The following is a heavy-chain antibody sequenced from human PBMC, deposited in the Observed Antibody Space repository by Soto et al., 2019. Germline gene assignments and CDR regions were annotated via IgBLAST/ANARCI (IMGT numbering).Heavy chain of an antibody. CDR1: GYTFTTYD. CDR2: VNPRSGNT. V-gene: IGHV1-8*01. D-gene: IGHD1-20*01. J-gene: IGHJ5*02. CDR3: ARASMYIWNDH. Sequence: QVQLVQSGAEVKRPGASVKVSCEASGYTFTTYDINWVRQASGQGLEWMGCVNPRSGNTVYAQKFHGRVTMTRDTSISTAYMELSSLKSDDTAIYYCARASMYIWNDHWGQGTLVTVSS.